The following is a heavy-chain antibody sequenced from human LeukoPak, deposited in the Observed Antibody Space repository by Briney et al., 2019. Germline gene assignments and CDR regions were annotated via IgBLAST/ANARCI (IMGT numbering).Heavy chain of an antibody. V-gene: IGHV4-61*02. Sequence: PSETLSPTCTVSGGSISSGSYYWSWIRQPAGKGLEWIGRIYTSGSTNYNPSLKSRVTISVDASKNQFSLKLSSVTAADTAVYYCARVRTLRGAYYYMDVWGKGTTVTVSS. J-gene: IGHJ6*03. CDR1: GGSISSGSYY. D-gene: IGHD5-12*01. CDR2: IYTSGST. CDR3: ARVRTLRGAYYYMDV.